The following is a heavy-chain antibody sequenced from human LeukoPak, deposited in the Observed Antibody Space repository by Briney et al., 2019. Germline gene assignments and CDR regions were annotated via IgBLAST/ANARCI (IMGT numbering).Heavy chain of an antibody. D-gene: IGHD1-26*01. CDR1: GVTFSSHW. V-gene: IGHV3-7*03. CDR2: IKQDGSER. J-gene: IGHJ4*02. CDR3: ARDPNLYSGTYDTY. Sequence: PGGSLRLSCVVSGVTFSSHWMSWVRQDPGKGLEWVANIKQDGSERYYVDSVKGRFTISRDNAKNSVFLQMNSLRAEDTAVYYCARDPNLYSGTYDTYWGQGTLVTVSS.